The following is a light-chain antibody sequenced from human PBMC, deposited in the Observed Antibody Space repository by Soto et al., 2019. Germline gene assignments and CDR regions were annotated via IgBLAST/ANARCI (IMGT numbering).Light chain of an antibody. J-gene: IGKJ2*01. V-gene: IGKV1-6*01. CDR1: QGIGND. Sequence: AIQVTQSPSSLSASVGDRVTITCRASQGIGNDLGWYQQKPGKAPKLLIYAASNLQSGVPSRFSDSGSGTDFTLTISSLQAEDFATYYCLQDYNRPYTFGQGTKVDIK. CDR3: LQDYNRPYT. CDR2: AAS.